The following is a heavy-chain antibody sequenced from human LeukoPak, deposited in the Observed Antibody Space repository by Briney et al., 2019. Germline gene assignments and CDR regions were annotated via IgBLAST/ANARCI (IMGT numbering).Heavy chain of an antibody. Sequence: GASVKVSCKASGYTFTGYYMHWVRQAPGQGLEWMGWFNPNSGGTNYAQKFQGRVTMTRDTSISTAYMELSRLRSDDTAVYYCARPDDSSGYYSLIFDYWGQGTLVTVSS. J-gene: IGHJ4*02. CDR2: FNPNSGGT. V-gene: IGHV1-2*02. CDR3: ARPDDSSGYYSLIFDY. CDR1: GYTFTGYY. D-gene: IGHD3-22*01.